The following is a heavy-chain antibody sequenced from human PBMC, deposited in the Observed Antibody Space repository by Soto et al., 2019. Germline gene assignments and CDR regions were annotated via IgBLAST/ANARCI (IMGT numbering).Heavy chain of an antibody. CDR1: GYTFTSYY. J-gene: IGHJ5*02. CDR2: INPSGGST. Sequence: QVQLVQSGAEVKKPGASVKVSCKASGYTFTSYYMHWVRQAPGQGLEWMGIINPSGGSTSYAQKFPGXXTXTXGTSTSTVYMGRSSLRSEDTAVYYCARGDGYSRFDPWGQGTLVTVSS. V-gene: IGHV1-46*01. CDR3: ARGDGYSRFDP. D-gene: IGHD4-4*01.